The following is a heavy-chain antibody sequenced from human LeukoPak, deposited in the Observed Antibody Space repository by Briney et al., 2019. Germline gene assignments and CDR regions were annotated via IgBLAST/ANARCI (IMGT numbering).Heavy chain of an antibody. Sequence: QPGGSLRLSCAASGFTFSSYGMHWVRQAPGKGLEWVAVIWYDGSNKYYADSVKGRFTISRDNSKNTLYLQMNSLRAEDTAVYYCARSGSYLYYFDYWGQGTLVTVSS. J-gene: IGHJ4*02. CDR1: GFTFSSYG. CDR2: IWYDGSNK. CDR3: ARSGSYLYYFDY. D-gene: IGHD1-26*01. V-gene: IGHV3-33*01.